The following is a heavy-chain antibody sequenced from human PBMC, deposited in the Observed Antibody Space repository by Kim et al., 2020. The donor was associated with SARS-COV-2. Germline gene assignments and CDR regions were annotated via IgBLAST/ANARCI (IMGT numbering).Heavy chain of an antibody. CDR3: AKDLDDILTGYPEYDY. CDR2: ISYDGSNK. CDR1: GFSFSSYG. V-gene: IGHV3-30*18. D-gene: IGHD3-9*01. Sequence: GGSLRLSCAASGFSFSSYGMHWVRQAPGKGLEWVAVISYDGSNKYYADSVKGRFTISRDNYKNTMYLQMNSLRAEDTAVYYCAKDLDDILTGYPEYDYWGQGTLVTVSS. J-gene: IGHJ4*02.